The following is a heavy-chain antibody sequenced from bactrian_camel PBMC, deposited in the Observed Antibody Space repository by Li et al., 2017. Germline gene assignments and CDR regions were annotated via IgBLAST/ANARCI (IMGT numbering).Heavy chain of an antibody. CDR1: ADTMSNYC. J-gene: IGHJ4*01. V-gene: IGHV3S1*01. D-gene: IGHD6*01. Sequence: HVQLVESGGGSVAAGGSLTLSCAVSADTMSNYCIGWFHQAEGKSREGVAFIYTGSGSTYYADSVKGRFTITHDNTKNTHFLEMSSLKPEDSAVYYCAASSPCTVQTGMGYEMALNEYKYCGQGTQGTV. CDR2: IYTGSGST. CDR3: AASSPCTVQTGMGYEMALNEYKY.